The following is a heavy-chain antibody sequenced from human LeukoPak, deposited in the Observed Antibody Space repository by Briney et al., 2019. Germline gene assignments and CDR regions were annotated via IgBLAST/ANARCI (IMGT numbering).Heavy chain of an antibody. J-gene: IGHJ4*02. D-gene: IGHD6-13*01. CDR3: ARGVEEQQLAYYFDY. CDR2: IFDSGRT. Sequence: PSETLSLTCTVSGASISSGDYFWTWIRQPPGKGLEWIGYIFDSGRTDFNPSLKSRVTISVDRPKNQFSLRLSSVTAADTAVYYCARGVEEQQLAYYFDYWGQGTLVTVSS. CDR1: GASISSGDYF. V-gene: IGHV4-30-2*01.